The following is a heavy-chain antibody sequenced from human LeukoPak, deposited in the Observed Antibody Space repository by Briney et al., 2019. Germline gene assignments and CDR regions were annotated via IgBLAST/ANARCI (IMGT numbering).Heavy chain of an antibody. CDR1: GDSVSNKDAA. D-gene: IGHD3-16*01. CDR2: TYYRSKWYD. V-gene: IGHV6-1*01. Sequence: PSQTLSLTCALSGDSVSNKDAAWNWVRQSPSSGLEWLGRTYYRSKWYDDYAISVKSRITINPDTSKNQFSLHLNSVTPEDTAVYYCARTTFIQQVAGFDPWGQGTRVTVSS. J-gene: IGHJ5*02. CDR3: ARTTFIQQVAGFDP.